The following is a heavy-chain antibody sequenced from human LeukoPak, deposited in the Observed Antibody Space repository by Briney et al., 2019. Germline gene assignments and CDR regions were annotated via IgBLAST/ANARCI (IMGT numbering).Heavy chain of an antibody. D-gene: IGHD4-17*01. CDR1: GYTFTSYG. J-gene: IGHJ4*02. Sequence: EASVNVSCKASGYTFTSYGISWVRQAPGQGLEWVGWISAYNGNTNYAQKLQGRVTMTTDTSTSTAYMELRSLRSDDTAVYYCARDLLSAAIGTVTALWGQGTLVTVSS. CDR3: ARDLLSAAIGTVTAL. CDR2: ISAYNGNT. V-gene: IGHV1-18*01.